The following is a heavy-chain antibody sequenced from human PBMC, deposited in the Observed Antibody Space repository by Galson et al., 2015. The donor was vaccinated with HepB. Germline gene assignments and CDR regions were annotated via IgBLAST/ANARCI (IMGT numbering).Heavy chain of an antibody. V-gene: IGHV1-3*01. CDR2: INAGNGNT. Sequence: SVKVSCKASGYTFTSYAMHWVRQAPRQRLEWMGWINAGNGNTKYSQKFQGRVTITRDTSASTAYMELSSLRSEDTAVYYCARVSSSSWRPFDYWGQGTLVTVSS. CDR3: ARVSSSSWRPFDY. CDR1: GYTFTSYA. J-gene: IGHJ4*02. D-gene: IGHD6-13*01.